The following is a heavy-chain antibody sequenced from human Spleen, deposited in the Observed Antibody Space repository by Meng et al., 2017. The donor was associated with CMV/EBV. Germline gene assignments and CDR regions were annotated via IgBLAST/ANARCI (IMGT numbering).Heavy chain of an antibody. Sequence: GESLKISCAASGFDFSRHGMHWVRQAPGKGLEWVAFIEDDGSKTDYGDSVRGRFTISRDSSQNTVSLQMNNLRAEDTAVYYCASVHRGDYFDFWGQGTLVTVSS. CDR1: GFDFSRHG. CDR3: ASVHRGDYFDF. CDR2: IEDDGSKT. D-gene: IGHD1-1*01. V-gene: IGHV3-33*05. J-gene: IGHJ4*02.